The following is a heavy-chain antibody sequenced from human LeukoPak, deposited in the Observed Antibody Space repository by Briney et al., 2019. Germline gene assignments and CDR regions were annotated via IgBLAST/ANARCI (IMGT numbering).Heavy chain of an antibody. CDR3: AREGPSISSGWPGLFDY. Sequence: GGSLRLSCAASGFTVSSSYMSWVRQAPAKGLEWVSVIYSGGSTYYADSVEGRFTISRDNSKNTLYLQMNSLRAEDTAVYYCAREGPSISSGWPGLFDYWGQGTLVTVSS. CDR1: GFTVSSSY. D-gene: IGHD6-19*01. V-gene: IGHV3-66*01. J-gene: IGHJ4*02. CDR2: IYSGGST.